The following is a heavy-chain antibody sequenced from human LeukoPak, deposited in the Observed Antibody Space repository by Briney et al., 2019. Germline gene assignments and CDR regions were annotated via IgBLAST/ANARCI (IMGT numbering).Heavy chain of an antibody. J-gene: IGHJ3*02. Sequence: GGSLRLSCTASGFTFRHYAMSWFRQGPGTGLEWVGFIRSKDYGEATEYAASVKGTFTISRDDSKSIAYLQMNSLKIEDTAVYYCSRLSPLMPQNWNDDRPFDIWGQGTMVTVSS. CDR1: GFTFRHYA. CDR3: SRLSPLMPQNWNDDRPFDI. CDR2: IRSKDYGEAT. V-gene: IGHV3-49*03. D-gene: IGHD1-1*01.